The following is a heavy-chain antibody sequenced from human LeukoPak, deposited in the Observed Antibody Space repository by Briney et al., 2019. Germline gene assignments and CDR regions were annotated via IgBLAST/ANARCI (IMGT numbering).Heavy chain of an antibody. CDR3: AKDVTHTNSYYDY. J-gene: IGHJ4*02. CDR2: ISGSGGST. V-gene: IGHV3-23*01. D-gene: IGHD2-2*01. CDR1: GFTFSSYG. Sequence: GGSLRLSCAASGFTFSSYGMSWVRQAPGKGLDWVSGISGSGGSTYYADSVKGRFTISRDNSKNTLYLQMNNVRAEDTAVYYCAKDVTHTNSYYDYWGQGTLVTVSS.